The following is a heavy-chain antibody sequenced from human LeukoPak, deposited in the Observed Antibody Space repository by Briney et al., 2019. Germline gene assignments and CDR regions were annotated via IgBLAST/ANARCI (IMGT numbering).Heavy chain of an antibody. CDR3: AKSYGYKGQESSLFDY. V-gene: IGHV3-9*01. CDR2: VSWNSGSI. J-gene: IGHJ4*02. CDR1: GFTFDDYA. D-gene: IGHD5-24*01. Sequence: GGSLRLSCAASGFTFDDYAMHWVRAAPGKGLEWVSGVSWNSGSIGYADSVKGRFTISRDNAKNSLYLQMNSLSTEDTALYYCAKSYGYKGQESSLFDYWGQGTLVTVSS.